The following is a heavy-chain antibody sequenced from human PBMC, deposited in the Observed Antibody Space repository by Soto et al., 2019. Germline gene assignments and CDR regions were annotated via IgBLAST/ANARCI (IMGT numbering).Heavy chain of an antibody. D-gene: IGHD1-20*01. V-gene: IGHV3-21*01. CDR2: ISSSGLNI. J-gene: IGHJ6*02. CDR3: ARISITGTPPYHAMDA. Sequence: PGGSLRLSCAASGFTFSTYSMNWVRQAPGKGLEWVSSISSSGLNIYYADPVKGRFTISRDSAKKSLFLQMNSLRAEDTAVYYCARISITGTPPYHAMDAWGQVTTVTVSS. CDR1: GFTFSTYS.